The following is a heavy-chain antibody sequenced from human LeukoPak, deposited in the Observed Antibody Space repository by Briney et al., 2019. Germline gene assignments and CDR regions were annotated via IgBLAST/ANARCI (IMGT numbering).Heavy chain of an antibody. V-gene: IGHV4-61*08. CDR1: GYSISDGFY. CDR3: ARTYSGYDLYAFDI. J-gene: IGHJ3*02. D-gene: IGHD5-12*01. Sequence: PSETLSLTCTVSGYSISDGFYWDWIRQPPGKGLEWIGYIYYSGSTNYNPSLKSRVTISVDTSKNQFSLKLSSVTAADTAVYYCARTYSGYDLYAFDIWGQGTMVTVSS. CDR2: IYYSGST.